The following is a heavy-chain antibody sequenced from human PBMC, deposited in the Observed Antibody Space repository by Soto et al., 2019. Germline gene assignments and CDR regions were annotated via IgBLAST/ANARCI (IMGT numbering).Heavy chain of an antibody. Sequence: ASFRLSCMGSGYTVTAYYIVGVGLATGKGVEWMGWINPNSGGTNNVQEFEGWVTMTRNTTISTAYMELSRLRSDDKAVYYCARGTHTYYDFWSGPICYYYGMAVWGQGTTVTVSS. CDR2: INPNSGGT. CDR1: GYTVTAYY. D-gene: IGHD3-3*01. CDR3: ARGTHTYYDFWSGPICYYYGMAV. V-gene: IGHV1-2*04. J-gene: IGHJ6*02.